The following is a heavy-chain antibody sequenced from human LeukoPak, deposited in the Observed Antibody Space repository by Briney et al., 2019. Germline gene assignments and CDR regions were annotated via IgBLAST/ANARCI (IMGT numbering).Heavy chain of an antibody. CDR3: ARGHVTGPRWLQHAGLYYYYYLDV. CDR2: ISAYNGNT. D-gene: IGHD5-24*01. Sequence: ASXKVSCKASGYTFTSYGISWVGQAPGQGREWRGWISAYNGNTNYAQKLEGRVTMTRDTSINTAYMELSRLRSDDTAVYYCARGHVTGPRWLQHAGLYYYYYLDVWGRGTTVTVSS. J-gene: IGHJ6*03. CDR1: GYTFTSYG. V-gene: IGHV1-18*01.